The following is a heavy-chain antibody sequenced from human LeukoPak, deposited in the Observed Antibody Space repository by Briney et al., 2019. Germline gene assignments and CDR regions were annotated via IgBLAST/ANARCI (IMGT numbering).Heavy chain of an antibody. D-gene: IGHD6-19*01. V-gene: IGHV3-7*01. CDR3: ARDPRAGHFDY. CDR1: GFTFSSYW. J-gene: IGHJ4*02. CDR2: IKQDGSEK. Sequence: GGPLRPSCAASGFTFSSYWMSWARQSPGNGLECLANIKQDGSEKYYVDSVKGRFTISRDNAKNSLYLQMNSLRAEDTAVYYCARDPRAGHFDYWGQGTLVTVSS.